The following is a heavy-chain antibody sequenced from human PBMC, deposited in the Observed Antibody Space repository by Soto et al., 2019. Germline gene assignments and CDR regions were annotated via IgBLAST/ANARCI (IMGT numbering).Heavy chain of an antibody. D-gene: IGHD1-7*01. Sequence: GGSLRLSCAASGFTFSSYSMNWVRQAPGKGLEWVSSISSSSSYIYYADSVKGRFTISRDNAKNSLYLQMNSLSAEDTAVYYCARSLLSWNYFFDFWGQGTLVTVSS. CDR1: GFTFSSYS. CDR2: ISSSSSYI. J-gene: IGHJ4*02. CDR3: ARSLLSWNYFFDF. V-gene: IGHV3-21*01.